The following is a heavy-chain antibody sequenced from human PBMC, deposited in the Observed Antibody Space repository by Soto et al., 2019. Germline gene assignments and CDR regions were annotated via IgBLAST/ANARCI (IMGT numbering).Heavy chain of an antibody. D-gene: IGHD6-19*01. CDR1: GFTFSSYA. J-gene: IGHJ6*02. V-gene: IGHV3-9*01. CDR2: ISWNSGSI. Sequence: GGSLRLSCAASGFTFSSYAMSWVRQAPGKGLEWVSGISWNSGSIGYADSVKGRFTISRDNAKNSLYLQMNSLRAEDTALYYCAKDNVRQWLVRGGGDYYYGMDVWGQGTTVTVSS. CDR3: AKDNVRQWLVRGGGDYYYGMDV.